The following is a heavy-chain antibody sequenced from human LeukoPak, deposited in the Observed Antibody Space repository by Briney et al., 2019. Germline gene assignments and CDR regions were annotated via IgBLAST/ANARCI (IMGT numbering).Heavy chain of an antibody. Sequence: ASVKVSCKASGYTFTNNFMHWVRQAPGQGLEWIGIINPSGDNTWYAQKLQGRVTMTTDTSTSTAYMELRSLRSDDTAVYYCARGLASSSWYLRGNAFDIWGQGTMVTVSS. V-gene: IGHV1-46*01. CDR2: INPSGDNT. CDR1: GYTFTNNF. D-gene: IGHD6-13*01. CDR3: ARGLASSSWYLRGNAFDI. J-gene: IGHJ3*02.